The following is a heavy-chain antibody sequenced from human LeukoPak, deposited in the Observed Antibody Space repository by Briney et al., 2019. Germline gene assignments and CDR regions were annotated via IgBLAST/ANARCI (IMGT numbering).Heavy chain of an antibody. V-gene: IGHV1-18*01. CDR3: ARGEEYYYDSSGYYPLDY. J-gene: IGHJ4*02. Sequence: ASVMVSCKTSGYTFTSYGISWVRQAPGQGLEWMGWISAYNGNTNYAQKLQGRVTMTTDTSTSTAYMELRSLRSDDTAVYYCARGEEYYYDSSGYYPLDYWGQGTLATVSS. D-gene: IGHD3-22*01. CDR1: GYTFTSYG. CDR2: ISAYNGNT.